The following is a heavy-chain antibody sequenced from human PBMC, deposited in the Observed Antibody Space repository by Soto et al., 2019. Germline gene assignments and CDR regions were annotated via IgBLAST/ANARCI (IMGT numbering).Heavy chain of an antibody. Sequence: QVQLVESGGGVVQPGRSLRLSCAASGFTFSSYAMHWVGHAPGKGLEWVAVISYDGSNKYYADSVKGRFTISRDNAKNTLYLLMNSLGAEDTAVDDCARVYYYGDRKEDWGQGNLVAVSS. V-gene: IGHV3-30-3*01. CDR2: ISYDGSNK. CDR1: GFTFSSYA. D-gene: IGHD4-17*01. CDR3: ARVYYYGDRKED. J-gene: IGHJ4*02.